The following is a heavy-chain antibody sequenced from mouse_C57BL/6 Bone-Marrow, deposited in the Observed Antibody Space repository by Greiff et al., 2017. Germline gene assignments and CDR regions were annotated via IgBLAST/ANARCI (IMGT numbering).Heavy chain of an antibody. CDR3: TTVLVNYYGSSYWYFDV. Sequence: EVQLQQSGAELVRPGASVKLSCTASGFNIKDDYMHWVKQRPEQGLEWIGWIDPENGDTEYASKFQGKATITADTSSNTAYLQLSSLTSEDTAVYYCTTVLVNYYGSSYWYFDVWGTGTTVTVSS. CDR1: GFNIKDDY. J-gene: IGHJ1*03. CDR2: IDPENGDT. D-gene: IGHD1-1*01. V-gene: IGHV14-4*01.